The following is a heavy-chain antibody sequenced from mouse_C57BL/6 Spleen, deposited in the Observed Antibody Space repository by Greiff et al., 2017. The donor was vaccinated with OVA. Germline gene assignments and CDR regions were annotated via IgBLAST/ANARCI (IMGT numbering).Heavy chain of an antibody. CDR2: ISSGSSTI. J-gene: IGHJ2*01. CDR3: ARPAGYYFDY. Sequence: EVHLVESGGGLVKPGGSLKLSCAASGFTFSDYGMHWVRQAPEKGLEWVAYISSGSSTIYYADTVKGRFTLSRDNAKNTLFLQMTSLGSEDTAMYYCARPAGYYFDYWGQGTTLTVSS. V-gene: IGHV5-17*01. CDR1: GFTFSDYG.